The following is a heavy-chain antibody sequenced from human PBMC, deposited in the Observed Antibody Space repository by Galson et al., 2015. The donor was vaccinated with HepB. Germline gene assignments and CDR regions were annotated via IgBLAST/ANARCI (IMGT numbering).Heavy chain of an antibody. Sequence: SLRLSCAASGFTFSSYSMNWVRQAPGKGLEWVAVIWYDGSNKYYADSVKGRFTISRDNSKNTLYLQMNSLRAEDTAVYYCARDPNMVRGVSYFDYWGQGTLVTVSS. J-gene: IGHJ4*02. CDR1: GFTFSSYS. CDR3: ARDPNMVRGVSYFDY. V-gene: IGHV3-33*08. CDR2: IWYDGSNK. D-gene: IGHD3-10*01.